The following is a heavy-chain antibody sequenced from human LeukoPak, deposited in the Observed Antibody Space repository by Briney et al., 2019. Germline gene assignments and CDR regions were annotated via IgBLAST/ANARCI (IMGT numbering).Heavy chain of an antibody. CDR2: INGGSGNT. Sequence: GASVNVSCKASGYTFIDCTMHWLRQAPGQGLDWMGWINGGSGNTKYSPEFQGRVTITRDTSASTGYMELSSLRSEDTAVYYCANPRYDSSGYYYVDWGQGTLVTVSS. CDR3: ANPRYDSSGYYYVD. J-gene: IGHJ4*02. D-gene: IGHD3-22*01. V-gene: IGHV1-3*01. CDR1: GYTFIDCT.